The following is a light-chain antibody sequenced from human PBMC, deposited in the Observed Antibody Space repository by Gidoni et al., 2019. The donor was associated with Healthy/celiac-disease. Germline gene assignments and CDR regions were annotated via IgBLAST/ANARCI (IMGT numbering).Light chain of an antibody. J-gene: IGKJ3*01. V-gene: IGKV1-27*01. CDR1: KGISNY. CDR3: QRYNSAPFT. Sequence: PSRLSASVGNRVTISCEASKGISNYLAWYQQKPGKVPKLLIYAASTLQAGVPSRFGGRGSGKDFTLTISSLQPEDVATYYCQRYNSAPFTFGPGTKVDIK. CDR2: AAS.